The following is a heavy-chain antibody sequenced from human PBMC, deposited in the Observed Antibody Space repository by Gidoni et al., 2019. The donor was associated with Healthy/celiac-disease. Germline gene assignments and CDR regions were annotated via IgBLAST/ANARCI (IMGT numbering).Heavy chain of an antibody. CDR3: ARLNIEAVAGDY. CDR1: GFPFSSYA. Sequence: QVQLVESGGGVVQPGRSRRLSGAASGFPFSSYAMHWGRQGPGKGLEWVAVISYDGSNKYYADSVKGRFTISRDNSKNTLYLQMNSLRAEDTAVYYCARLNIEAVAGDYWGQGTLVTVSS. CDR2: ISYDGSNK. V-gene: IGHV3-30*04. D-gene: IGHD5-12*01. J-gene: IGHJ4*02.